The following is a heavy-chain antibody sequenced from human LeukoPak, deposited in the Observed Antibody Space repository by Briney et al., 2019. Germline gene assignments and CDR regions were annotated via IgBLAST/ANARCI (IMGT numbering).Heavy chain of an antibody. D-gene: IGHD4-17*01. Sequence: ASVKVSCKASGGTFSSYTISWVRQAPGQGVEWMGRIIPIFGTANYAQKFQGRVTITADESTSTAYMELSSLRSEDTAVYYCAKSPSSDYGDRGFDYWGQGTLVTVSS. V-gene: IGHV1-69*13. CDR3: AKSPSSDYGDRGFDY. J-gene: IGHJ4*02. CDR1: GGTFSSYT. CDR2: IIPIFGTA.